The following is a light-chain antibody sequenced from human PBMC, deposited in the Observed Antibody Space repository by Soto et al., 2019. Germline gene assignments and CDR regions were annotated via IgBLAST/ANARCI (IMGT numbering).Light chain of an antibody. Sequence: EVVLTQSPVTPSLSPGERATLSCRASQSVSTNYLAWYQQKPGQAPRLLIYGASSRATGIPDRFSGSGSGTDFTLTISRLEPEDSGLYFCQQYRPSPAISFGQGTRLAIK. CDR1: QSVSTNY. V-gene: IGKV3-20*01. CDR2: GAS. J-gene: IGKJ5*01. CDR3: QQYRPSPAIS.